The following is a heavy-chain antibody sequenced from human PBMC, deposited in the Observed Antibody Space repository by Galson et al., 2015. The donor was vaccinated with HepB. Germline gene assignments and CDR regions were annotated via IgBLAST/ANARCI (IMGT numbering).Heavy chain of an antibody. CDR2: IWSDGSNQ. V-gene: IGHV3-33*08. CDR3: AREAHIAAPACLDS. D-gene: IGHD6-13*01. CDR1: GFAFGSSW. J-gene: IGHJ4*02. Sequence: SLRLSCAAPGFAFGSSWMTWVRQAPGKGLEWVALIWSDGSNQYYADSVQGRFTISRDSSRNTLYLQMNSLRAEDTALYYCAREAHIAAPACLDSWGQGTLVTVSS.